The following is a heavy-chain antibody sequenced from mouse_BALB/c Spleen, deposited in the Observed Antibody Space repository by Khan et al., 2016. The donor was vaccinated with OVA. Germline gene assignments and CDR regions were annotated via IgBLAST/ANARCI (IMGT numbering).Heavy chain of an antibody. CDR2: TNPTNGRT. CDR3: ARIKKIVATYFDY. Sequence: QVQLQQSGAELVKAGASVKMSCKASGYTFTSYWMHWVKQRLGQGLEWFAETNPTNGRTYYNEKFKSKATLTVDKSSSTAYMLLSGPTFEDDAVYYGARIKKIVATYFDYGGQGTTLTVSS. J-gene: IGHJ2*01. V-gene: IGHV1S81*02. CDR1: GYTFTSYW. D-gene: IGHD1-1*01.